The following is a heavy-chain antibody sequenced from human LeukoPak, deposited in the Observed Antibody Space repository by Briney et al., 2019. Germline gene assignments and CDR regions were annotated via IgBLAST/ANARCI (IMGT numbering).Heavy chain of an antibody. V-gene: IGHV3-21*01. CDR3: ARDESGDNDAFDI. J-gene: IGHJ3*02. D-gene: IGHD2-21*01. CDR2: ISGSSNYI. CDR1: GLTFSSYS. Sequence: GGSLRLSCAASGLTFSSYSMNWVRLAPGKGLEWVSSISGSSNYIYYADSVKGRFTISRGNAKNSLYLQMNSLRVEDTAVYYCARDESGDNDAFDIWGQGTMVTVSS.